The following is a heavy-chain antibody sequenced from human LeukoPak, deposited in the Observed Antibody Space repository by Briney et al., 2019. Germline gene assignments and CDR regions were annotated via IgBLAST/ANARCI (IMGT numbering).Heavy chain of an antibody. D-gene: IGHD3-22*01. Sequence: GASVKVSCKASGYTFTSYGISWVRRAPGQGLEWMGWISAYNGNTNYAQKLQGRVTMTTDTSTSTAYMELRSLRSDDTAVYYCARDDYYDSSGYYGSYWGQGTLVTVSS. V-gene: IGHV1-18*01. CDR2: ISAYNGNT. J-gene: IGHJ4*02. CDR3: ARDDYYDSSGYYGSY. CDR1: GYTFTSYG.